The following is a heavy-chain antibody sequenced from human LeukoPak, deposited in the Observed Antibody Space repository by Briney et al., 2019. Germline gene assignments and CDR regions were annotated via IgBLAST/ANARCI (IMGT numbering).Heavy chain of an antibody. J-gene: IGHJ4*02. D-gene: IGHD3-22*01. CDR1: GFTFSSYG. Sequence: PGRSLGLSCAASGFTFSSYGMHWVRQAPGKGLEWVAVIWYDGSNKYYADSVKGRFTISRDNSKNTLYLQMNSLRAEDTAVYYCARGRDYYDTYLPIDYWGQGTLVTVSS. CDR2: IWYDGSNK. CDR3: ARGRDYYDTYLPIDY. V-gene: IGHV3-33*01.